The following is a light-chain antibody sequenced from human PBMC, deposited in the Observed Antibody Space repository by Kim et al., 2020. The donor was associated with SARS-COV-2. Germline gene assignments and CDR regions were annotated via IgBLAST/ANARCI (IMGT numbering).Light chain of an antibody. CDR1: QDIKNY. CDR3: QQYDSLPYT. CDR2: DAS. V-gene: IGKV1-33*01. J-gene: IGKJ2*01. Sequence: SASVGDRVTLSCRASQDIKNYLNWYQHKPGEPPKVLIYDASNLETGVTSRFSGSGSRADFSFTISSLQPEDIATYYCQQYDSLPYTFGQGTKLEI.